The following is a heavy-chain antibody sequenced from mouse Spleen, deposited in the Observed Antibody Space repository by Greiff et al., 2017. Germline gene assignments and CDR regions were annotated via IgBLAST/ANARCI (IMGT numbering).Heavy chain of an antibody. J-gene: IGHJ2*01. Sequence: QVQLQQPGAELVKPGASVKLSCKASGYTFTSYWMHWVKQRPGQGLEWIGEIDPSDSYTDYNQKFKGKATLTVDKSSSTAYMQLSSLTSEDSAVYYCARDLYYGNYLYYFDYWGQGTTLTVSS. CDR3: ARDLYYGNYLYYFDY. V-gene: IGHV1-69*02. D-gene: IGHD2-1*01. CDR1: GYTFTSYW. CDR2: IDPSDSYT.